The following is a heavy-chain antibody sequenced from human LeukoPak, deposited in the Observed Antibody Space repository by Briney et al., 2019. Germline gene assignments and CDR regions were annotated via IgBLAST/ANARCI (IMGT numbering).Heavy chain of an antibody. CDR1: GGSFSGYY. CDR3: ARGLGYCSGGSCYPPFDP. D-gene: IGHD2-15*01. V-gene: IGHV4-34*01. Sequence: PSETLSLTCAVYGGSFSGYYWSWIRQPPGKGLEWIGEINHSGSTNYNPSLKSRVTISVDTSKNQFSLKLSSVTAADTAVYYCARGLGYCSGGSCYPPFDPWGQGTLVTVSS. CDR2: INHSGST. J-gene: IGHJ5*02.